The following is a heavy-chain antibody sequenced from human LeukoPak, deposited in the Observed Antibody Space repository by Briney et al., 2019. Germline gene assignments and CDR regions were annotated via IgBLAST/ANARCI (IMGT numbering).Heavy chain of an antibody. J-gene: IGHJ1*01. CDR3: ARVKDTNDDITFQH. V-gene: IGHV3-7*01. Sequence: GGSLRLSCAAPGFTFSRYWMSWVRQAPGKGLEWVASINQDGSQQAYVDSVKGRITISRDNGRNSLDLQMNSLRAEDTGVYYCARVKDTNDDITFQHWGQGTLVTVSS. D-gene: IGHD3-9*01. CDR2: INQDGSQQ. CDR1: GFTFSRYW.